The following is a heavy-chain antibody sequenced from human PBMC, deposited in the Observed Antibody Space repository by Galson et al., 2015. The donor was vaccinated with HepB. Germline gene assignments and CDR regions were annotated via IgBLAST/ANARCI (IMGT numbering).Heavy chain of an antibody. CDR1: GYTFTGHY. D-gene: IGHD3-10*01. CDR3: ARDFGSMMRGVRLNTWLDP. V-gene: IGHV1-2*02. Sequence: SVKVSCKASGYTFTGHYIHWVRQAPGQGLEWMGWINPSSGGTNFAQKFQGRVTMTRHTSITTAYMELRSLRSDDTAVYYCARDFGSMMRGVRLNTWLDPWGQGTLVTVSS. CDR2: INPSSGGT. J-gene: IGHJ5*02.